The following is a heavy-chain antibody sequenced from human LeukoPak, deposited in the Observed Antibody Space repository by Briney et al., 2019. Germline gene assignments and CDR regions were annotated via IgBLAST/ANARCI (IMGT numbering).Heavy chain of an antibody. D-gene: IGHD6-19*01. J-gene: IGHJ4*02. CDR1: GFTFSDYY. CDR2: IYYSGST. CDR3: ARFGSGWYYFDY. V-gene: IGHV4-38-2*01. Sequence: LRLSCAASGFTFSDYYMSWLRQAPGKGLEWIGSIYYSGSTYYNPSLKSRVTISVDTSKNQFSLKLSSVTAADTAVYYCARFGSGWYYFDYWGQGTLVTVSS.